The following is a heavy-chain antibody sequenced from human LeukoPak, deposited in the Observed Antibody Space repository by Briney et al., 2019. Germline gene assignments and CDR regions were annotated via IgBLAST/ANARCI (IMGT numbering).Heavy chain of an antibody. Sequence: GESLKVSCKVSGYSFTSYWIGWVRQVPGKGLEWMAIMYPRDSDISYSPSFQGQVTISADKSISIAYLQWDSLKASDTAMYYCARGLRAAAGSGVYYFDNWGQGTLVSVSS. D-gene: IGHD6-13*01. CDR3: ARGLRAAAGSGVYYFDN. J-gene: IGHJ4*02. CDR2: MYPRDSDI. CDR1: GYSFTSYW. V-gene: IGHV5-51*01.